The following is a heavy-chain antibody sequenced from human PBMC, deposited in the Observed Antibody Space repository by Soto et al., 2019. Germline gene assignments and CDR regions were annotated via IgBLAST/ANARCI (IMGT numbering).Heavy chain of an antibody. D-gene: IGHD1-26*01. Sequence: GXSVEVSWRASGYAFCAYYVHWVRQAPDQGLEWMGWISPNTGDTYFAQKFQDRVTMTRDTSISTAYMEVGSLRSDDTAVYFCARQQDRGIMAAGFDYWGQGALVTVSS. J-gene: IGHJ4*02. CDR3: ARQQDRGIMAAGFDY. V-gene: IGHV1-2*02. CDR1: GYAFCAYY. CDR2: ISPNTGDT.